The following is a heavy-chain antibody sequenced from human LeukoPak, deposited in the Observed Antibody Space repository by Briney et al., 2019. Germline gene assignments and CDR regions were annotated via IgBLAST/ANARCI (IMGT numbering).Heavy chain of an antibody. CDR2: INPSGGST. J-gene: IGHJ4*02. V-gene: IGHV1-46*01. CDR3: ASSGHGYSYGFDY. D-gene: IGHD5-18*01. Sequence: ASVKVSCKASGYTFTSNYIHWVRQAPGQGLEWMGIINPSGGSTSYAQKFQGRVTMTRDTSTSTVYMELSSLRSEDTAVYYCASSGHGYSYGFDYWGQGTLVTVSS. CDR1: GYTFTSNY.